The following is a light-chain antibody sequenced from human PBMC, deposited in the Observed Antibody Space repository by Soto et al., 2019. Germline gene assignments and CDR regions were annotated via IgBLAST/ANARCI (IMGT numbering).Light chain of an antibody. Sequence: EIVLTQSPCTLSLSPGERATLSFRASLSISGNYLAWYQQKPGQAPRLLIYGASSRATGIPDRFSGSGSGTDFTLTISRLEPEDFAVYYCQQHGSSPITFGQGTRLEIK. CDR1: LSISGNY. CDR3: QQHGSSPIT. V-gene: IGKV3-20*01. J-gene: IGKJ5*01. CDR2: GAS.